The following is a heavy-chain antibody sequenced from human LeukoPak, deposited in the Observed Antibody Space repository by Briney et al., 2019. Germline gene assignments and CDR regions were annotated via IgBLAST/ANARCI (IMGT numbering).Heavy chain of an antibody. CDR2: INSDGSST. CDR3: ASGHILTGYYISYY. D-gene: IGHD3-9*01. V-gene: IGHV3-74*01. Sequence: GGSLRLSCAASGFTFSSYWMHWVRQAPGKGLVWVSRINSDGSSTSYADSVKGRFTISRDNAKNTLYLQMNSLRAEDTAVYYCASGHILTGYYISYYWGQGTLVTVSS. J-gene: IGHJ4*02. CDR1: GFTFSSYW.